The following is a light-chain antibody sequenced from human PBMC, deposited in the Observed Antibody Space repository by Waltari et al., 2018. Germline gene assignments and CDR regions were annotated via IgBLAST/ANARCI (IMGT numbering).Light chain of an antibody. CDR3: QHYKNLPVS. V-gene: IGKV3-20*01. J-gene: IGKJ1*01. Sequence: IVLTQSPGTLSLSPGERATLSCRASQSVSIYLAWYQQKPGQAPRLLISHPSTRATGIPDRFSGRGSCTDFSLTIGGLEPEDFAVYYCQHYKNLPVSFGQGTRVEIK. CDR1: QSVSIY. CDR2: HPS.